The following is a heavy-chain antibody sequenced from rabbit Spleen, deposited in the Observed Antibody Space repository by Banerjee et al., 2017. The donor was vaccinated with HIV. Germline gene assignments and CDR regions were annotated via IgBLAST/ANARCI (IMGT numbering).Heavy chain of an antibody. CDR2: IDTGSSGFT. CDR1: GFSFSNKAV. V-gene: IGHV1S45*01. Sequence: QEQLVESGGGLVQPEGSLTLTCTASGFSFSNKAVMCWVRQAPGKGLEWIACIDTGSSGFTYFASWAKGRFIMSRTSSTTVTLQMTSLTAADTATYFCARDLTSVIGWNFNLWGQGTLVTVS. J-gene: IGHJ4*01. D-gene: IGHD1-1*01. CDR3: ARDLTSVIGWNFNL.